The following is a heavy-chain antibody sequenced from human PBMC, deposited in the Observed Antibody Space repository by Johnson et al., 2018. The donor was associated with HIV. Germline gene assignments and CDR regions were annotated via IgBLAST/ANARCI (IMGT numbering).Heavy chain of an antibody. D-gene: IGHD1-1*01. V-gene: IGHV3-20*04. CDR2: INWNGGST. Sequence: VHLVEFGGGVVRPGGSLRLSCAASGFTFDDYGMSWVRQAPGKGLEWVSGINWNGGSTGYADSVKGRFTISRDNSKNTLYLQMNSLRAEDTAVYYCARGTGTDDAFDIWGQGTKVTVSS. CDR3: ARGTGTDDAFDI. CDR1: GFTFDDYG. J-gene: IGHJ3*02.